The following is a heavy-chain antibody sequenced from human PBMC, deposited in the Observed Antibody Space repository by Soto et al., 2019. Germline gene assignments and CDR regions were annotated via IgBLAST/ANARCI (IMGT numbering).Heavy chain of an antibody. D-gene: IGHD5-18*01. V-gene: IGHV5-51*01. J-gene: IGHJ6*02. CDR3: ARTYESGYSYGHNYHSVMDV. Sequence: KGLEWMGIIYPGDSDTRYSPSFQGQVTISADKSISTAYLQWSSLKASDTAMYYCARTYESGYSYGHNYHSVMDVRRQRTTVTGSS. CDR2: IYPGDSDT.